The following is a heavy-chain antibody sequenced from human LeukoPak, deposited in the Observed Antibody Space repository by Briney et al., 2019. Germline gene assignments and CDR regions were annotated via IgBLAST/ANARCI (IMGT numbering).Heavy chain of an antibody. D-gene: IGHD3-10*01. CDR1: GGSISSSSYY. V-gene: IGHV4-39*07. CDR2: IYYSGST. J-gene: IGHJ4*02. CDR3: ARDGTMVRGVINY. Sequence: SETLSLTCTVSGGSISSSSYYWGWIRQPPGKGLEWIGSIYYSGSTYYNPSLKSRVTISVDTSKNQFSLKLSSVTAADTAVYYCARDGTMVRGVINYWGQGTLVTVSS.